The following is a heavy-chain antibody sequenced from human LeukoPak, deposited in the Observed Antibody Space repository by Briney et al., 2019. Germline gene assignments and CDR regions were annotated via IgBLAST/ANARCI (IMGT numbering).Heavy chain of an antibody. CDR1: GYTFTGYY. CDR2: INPNSGGT. D-gene: IGHD5-12*01. V-gene: IGHV1-2*02. Sequence: GASVKVSCKASGYTFTGYYMHWVRQAPGQGLEWMRWINPNSGGTNYAQKFQGRVTMTRDTSISTAYMELSRLRSEDTPVYYCARESVPLASGYDSSHYYYYGMDVWGQGTTVTVSS. CDR3: ARESVPLASGYDSSHYYYYGMDV. J-gene: IGHJ6*02.